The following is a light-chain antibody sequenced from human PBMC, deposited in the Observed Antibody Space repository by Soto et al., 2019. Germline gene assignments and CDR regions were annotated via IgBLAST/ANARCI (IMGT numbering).Light chain of an antibody. Sequence: QSALTQPASVSGSPGQSITISCTGTSSDVGGYNYVSWYQQHPGKAPKLMIYDVSNRLSGVSNRFSGSKSGNTASLTISGLQAEDEADYYCSSYTSSSTYVVFGGGTQLTVL. J-gene: IGLJ2*01. CDR3: SSYTSSSTYVV. V-gene: IGLV2-14*01. CDR2: DVS. CDR1: SSDVGGYNY.